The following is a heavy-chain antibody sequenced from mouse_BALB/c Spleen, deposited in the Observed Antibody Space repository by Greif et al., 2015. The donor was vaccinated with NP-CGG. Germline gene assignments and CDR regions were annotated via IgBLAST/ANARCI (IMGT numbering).Heavy chain of an antibody. CDR3: ARRSDYGSIYYAMDY. CDR2: ISSGGSYT. D-gene: IGHD1-1*01. J-gene: IGHJ4*01. CDR1: GFAFSSYD. Sequence: EVHLVESGGGLVKPGGSLKLSCAASGFAFSSYDMSWVRQTPEKRLEWVATISSGGSYTYYPDSVKGRFTISRDNARNTLYLQMSSLGSEDTALYYCARRSDYGSIYYAMDYWGQGTSVTVSS. V-gene: IGHV5-9*02.